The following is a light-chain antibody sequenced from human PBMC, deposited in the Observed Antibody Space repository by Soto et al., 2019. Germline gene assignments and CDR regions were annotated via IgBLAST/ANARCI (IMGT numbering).Light chain of an antibody. J-gene: IGKJ4*01. CDR3: QKRRNWPIT. CDR1: QSVSSY. CDR2: DAS. Sequence: EIVLTQSPATLSLSPGERATLSCRASQSVSSYLAWYQQKPGQAPRLLMYDASNRATGIPARFSGSGSGTAFTLIIRRLEPEDFAVYYCQKRRNWPITFGGGTKVEIK. V-gene: IGKV3-11*01.